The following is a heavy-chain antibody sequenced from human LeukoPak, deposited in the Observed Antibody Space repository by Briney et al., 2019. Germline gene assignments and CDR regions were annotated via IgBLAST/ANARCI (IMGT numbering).Heavy chain of an antibody. CDR2: INPSGGST. J-gene: IGHJ3*02. V-gene: IGHV1-46*01. Sequence: ASVQVSCKASGYTFTSYYMHWVRQAPGQGLEWRGIINPSGGSTSYAQKFQGRVTMTRDTSTSTVYMELSSLRSEDTAVYYCASLLGYCTNGVCYRSPGDAFDIWGQGTMVTVSS. CDR3: ASLLGYCTNGVCYRSPGDAFDI. D-gene: IGHD2-8*01. CDR1: GYTFTSYY.